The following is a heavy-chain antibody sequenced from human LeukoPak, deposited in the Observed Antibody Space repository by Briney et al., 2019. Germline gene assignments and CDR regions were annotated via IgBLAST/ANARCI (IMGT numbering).Heavy chain of an antibody. CDR1: GSGFTFSDHY. CDR2: ISSSSNYI. V-gene: IGHV3-21*01. Sequence: KPGGSLRLSCVASGSGFTFSDHYIDWVRQAPGKGLEWVATISSSSNYIEYTDSVKGRFTISRDNAKNSLYLQMNSLRVGDTAVYYCARDPIVLGRGDGSDIWGQGTMVTVSS. CDR3: ARDPIVLGRGDGSDI. D-gene: IGHD3-10*01. J-gene: IGHJ3*02.